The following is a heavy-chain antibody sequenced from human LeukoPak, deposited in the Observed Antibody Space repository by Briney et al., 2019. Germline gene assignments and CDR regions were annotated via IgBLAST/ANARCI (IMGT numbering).Heavy chain of an antibody. D-gene: IGHD2-21*02. CDR1: GYGFTSYW. CDR2: SYPGDSDT. Sequence: GAALQISCKGAGYGFTSYWIGWGRQLPGKGLEGMGISYPGDSDTRYSPSFQGQVTISADKSISTAYLQWSSLKASDTAVYYCARLTSSTTCGGDCYSAPFDYWGQGTLVTVSS. CDR3: ARLTSSTTCGGDCYSAPFDY. J-gene: IGHJ4*02. V-gene: IGHV5-51*01.